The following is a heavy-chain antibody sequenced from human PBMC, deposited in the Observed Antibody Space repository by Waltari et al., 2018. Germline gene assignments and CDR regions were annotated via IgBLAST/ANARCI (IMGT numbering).Heavy chain of an antibody. V-gene: IGHV1-69*08. Sequence: QVQLVQSGAEVKKPGSSVKVSCKASGGTFSSYAISWVRQAPGQGLEWMGRISPILGTANYAQKFQGRVTITADKSTSTAYMELSSLRSEDTAVYYCARVLSYHYMYYFDYWGQGTLVTVSS. CDR1: GGTFSSYA. CDR2: ISPILGTA. CDR3: ARVLSYHYMYYFDY. D-gene: IGHD3-22*01. J-gene: IGHJ4*02.